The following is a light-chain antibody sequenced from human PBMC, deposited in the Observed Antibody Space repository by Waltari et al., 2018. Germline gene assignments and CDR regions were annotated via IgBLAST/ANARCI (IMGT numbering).Light chain of an antibody. CDR3: QKYGTLPAT. V-gene: IGKV3-20*01. CDR2: DTS. CDR1: QSISTY. J-gene: IGKJ1*01. Sequence: EIVLTQSPGTLSLSPGERATLSCRASQSISTYLAWYQQKPDQAPRLLIYDTSTRATGIPDRFSGSGSGTDFSLTISRLEPEDFAVYYCQKYGTLPATFGQGTKVELK.